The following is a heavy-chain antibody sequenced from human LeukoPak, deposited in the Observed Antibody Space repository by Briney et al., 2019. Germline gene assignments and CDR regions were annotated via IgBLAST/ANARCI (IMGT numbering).Heavy chain of an antibody. J-gene: IGHJ6*04. Sequence: PSETLSLTCAVYGGSFSGYYWSWIRQPPGKGLEWIGEINHSGSTNYNPSLKSRVTISVDTSKNQFSLKLSSVTAADTAVYYCARARTMARGVIIKPYYGMDVWGKGTTVTVSS. CDR2: INHSGST. D-gene: IGHD3-10*01. CDR1: GGSFSGYY. CDR3: ARARTMARGVIIKPYYGMDV. V-gene: IGHV4-34*01.